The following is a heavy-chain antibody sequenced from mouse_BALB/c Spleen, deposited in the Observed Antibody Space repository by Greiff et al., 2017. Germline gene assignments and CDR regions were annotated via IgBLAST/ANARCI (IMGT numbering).Heavy chain of an antibody. J-gene: IGHJ2*01. D-gene: IGHD2-3*01. V-gene: IGHV2-2*02. CDR3: ARKGDGYYYFDY. Sequence: QVQLQQSGPGLVQPSQSLSITCTVSGFSLTSYGVHWVRQSPGKGLEWLGVIWSGGSTDYNAAFISRLSISKDNSKSQVFFKMNSLQANDTAIYYCARKGDGYYYFDYWGQGTTLTVSS. CDR1: GFSLTSYG. CDR2: IWSGGST.